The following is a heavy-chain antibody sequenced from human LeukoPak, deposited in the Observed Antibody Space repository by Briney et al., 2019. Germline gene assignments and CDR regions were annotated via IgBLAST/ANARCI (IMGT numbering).Heavy chain of an antibody. CDR1: GGSITSYY. V-gene: IGHV4-4*07. Sequence: SETLSVTCTVSGGSITSYYWSWIRQPAGKGLEWIGRIYTSGSTIYNPSLKSRVTMSVDTSKNQFSLRLSSVTAADTAVYYCARDSYYYDSSGPPFDYWGQGTLVTVSS. CDR2: IYTSGST. CDR3: ARDSYYYDSSGPPFDY. J-gene: IGHJ4*02. D-gene: IGHD3-22*01.